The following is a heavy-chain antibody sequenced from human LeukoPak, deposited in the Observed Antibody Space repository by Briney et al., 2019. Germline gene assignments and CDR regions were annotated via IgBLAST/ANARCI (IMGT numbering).Heavy chain of an antibody. CDR2: IYSSGST. J-gene: IGHJ3*02. V-gene: IGHV4-4*07. CDR1: GGSISTYY. Sequence: SETLSLTCTVSGGSISTYYWSWIRQPAGKGLEWIGRIYSSGSTDYNPSLKSRVTMSVDTSKNQFSLKLTSVTAADTAVYYCARSDGYGLVGIWGQGTMVTVSS. D-gene: IGHD3-10*01. CDR3: ARSDGYGLVGI.